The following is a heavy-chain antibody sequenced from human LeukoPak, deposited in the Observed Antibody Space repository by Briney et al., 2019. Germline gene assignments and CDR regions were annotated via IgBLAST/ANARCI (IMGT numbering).Heavy chain of an antibody. CDR2: ISGSGDST. J-gene: IGHJ4*02. CDR3: ARVGYSGYDYDY. V-gene: IGHV3-23*01. CDR1: GFXFSSYA. D-gene: IGHD5-12*01. Sequence: GGSLRLSCEASGFXFSSYAISWVRQAPGKGLEWVSVISGSGDSTYYADSVEGRCTSSRDNSKDALYLQMNSLRAEDTAVYYCARVGYSGYDYDYWGQGTLVTVSS.